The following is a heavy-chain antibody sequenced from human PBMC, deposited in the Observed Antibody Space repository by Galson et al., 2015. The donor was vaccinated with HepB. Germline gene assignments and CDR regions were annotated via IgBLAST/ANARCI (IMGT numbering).Heavy chain of an antibody. CDR3: ARDGTVCSSTSCYILVYYYMDV. D-gene: IGHD2-2*01. CDR2: ISYDGSNK. CDR1: GFTFSSYA. J-gene: IGHJ6*03. V-gene: IGHV3-30-3*01. Sequence: SLRLSCAASGFTFSSYAMHWVRQAPGKGLEWVAVISYDGSNKYYADSVKGRFTISRDNSKNTLYLQMNSLRAEDTAVYYCARDGTVCSSTSCYILVYYYMDVWGKGTTVTVSS.